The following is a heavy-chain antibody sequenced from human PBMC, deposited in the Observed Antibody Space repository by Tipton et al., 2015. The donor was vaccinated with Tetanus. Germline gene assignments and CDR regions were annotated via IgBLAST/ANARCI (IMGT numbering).Heavy chain of an antibody. V-gene: IGHV3-9*01. CDR3: AKARNAGVWGNAFDI. CDR1: GFTFDDYA. D-gene: IGHD3-16*01. Sequence: SLRLSCAASGFTFDDYAMHWVRQAPGKGLEWVSGISWNSGSIGYADSVKGRFTISRDNAKNSLYLQMNSLRAEDTALYYCAKARNAGVWGNAFDIWGQGTMVTVSS. CDR2: ISWNSGSI. J-gene: IGHJ3*02.